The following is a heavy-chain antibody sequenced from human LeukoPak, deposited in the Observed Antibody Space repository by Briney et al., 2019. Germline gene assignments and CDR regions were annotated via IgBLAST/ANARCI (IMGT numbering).Heavy chain of an antibody. V-gene: IGHV3-30*02. D-gene: IGHD3-22*01. Sequence: GGSLRLSFAASGFTFSSYGMHWVRQAPGKGLEWVAFIRYDGSNKYYADSVKGRFTISIDNAKNSLYLQMNSLRAEDTAVYYCARDSYYYDSSGYYRGPSLFDYWGQGTLVTVSS. J-gene: IGHJ4*02. CDR2: IRYDGSNK. CDR1: GFTFSSYG. CDR3: ARDSYYYDSSGYYRGPSLFDY.